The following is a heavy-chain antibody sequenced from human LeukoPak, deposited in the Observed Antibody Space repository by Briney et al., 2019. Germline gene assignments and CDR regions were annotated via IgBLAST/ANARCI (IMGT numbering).Heavy chain of an antibody. Sequence: GGSLRLSCAASGFTFSAYGMSWFRQAPGKGLEWVSAITYSSGNTYYADSVKGRFTISRDNSKNTLYLQMNSLRAEDTALYYCAKDGTGCGGDWYSDYWGQGTLVTVSS. J-gene: IGHJ4*02. V-gene: IGHV3-23*01. D-gene: IGHD2-21*02. CDR3: AKDGTGCGGDWYSDY. CDR1: GFTFSAYG. CDR2: ITYSSGNT.